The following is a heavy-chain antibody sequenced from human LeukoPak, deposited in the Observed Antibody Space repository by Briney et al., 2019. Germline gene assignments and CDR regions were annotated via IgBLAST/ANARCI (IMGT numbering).Heavy chain of an antibody. Sequence: GGSLRLSCAASGFTVSSNYMSRVRQAPGRGLEWVSVIYIGGSTYYADSLKGRFTISRDNSKNTLYLQMNSLRAEDTALYYCAVDSGAYRGAFDIWGQGTMVTVSS. D-gene: IGHD3-22*01. CDR3: AVDSGAYRGAFDI. V-gene: IGHV3-66*01. J-gene: IGHJ3*02. CDR1: GFTVSSNY. CDR2: IYIGGST.